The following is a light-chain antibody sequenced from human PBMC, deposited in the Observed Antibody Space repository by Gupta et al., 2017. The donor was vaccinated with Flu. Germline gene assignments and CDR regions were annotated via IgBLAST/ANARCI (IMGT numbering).Light chain of an antibody. CDR1: NIGSIS. J-gene: IGLJ3*02. V-gene: IGLV3-21*02. Sequence: SYVLIQPPSVSVAPGQTARVTCGGHNIGSISVHWYQQRPGQAPVLVICDDRDRPSGIPDRFSGSNSGNTATLTISRVEAGDEADYYCQVWDTNSDHGVFGGGTKLTVL. CDR2: DDR. CDR3: QVWDTNSDHGV.